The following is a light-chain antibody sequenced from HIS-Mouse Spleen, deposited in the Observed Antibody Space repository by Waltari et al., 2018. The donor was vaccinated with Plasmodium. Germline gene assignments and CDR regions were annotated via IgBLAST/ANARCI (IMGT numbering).Light chain of an antibody. CDR3: MIWPSNASGV. Sequence: QPVLTQPPSSSASPGESARLTCTLPSDINVGSYNIYWYQHTPGSPPRYLLYYDSDSDKGQGSGVPSRFSGSKDASANTVILLISGLQSEDEADYYCMIWPSNASGVFGGGTKLTVL. J-gene: IGLJ3*02. CDR1: SDINVGSYN. V-gene: IGLV5-37*01. CDR2: YDSDSDK.